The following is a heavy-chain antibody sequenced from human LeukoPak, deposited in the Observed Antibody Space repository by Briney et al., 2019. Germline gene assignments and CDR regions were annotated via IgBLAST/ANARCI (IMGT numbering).Heavy chain of an antibody. V-gene: IGHV4-4*07. D-gene: IGHD6-13*01. CDR2: IYTSGST. CDR1: GGSISSYY. J-gene: IGHJ4*02. CDR3: ARAGDSSRWYGIDC. Sequence: SETLSLTCTVSGGSISSYYWSWIRQPAGKGLEWIGRIYTSGSTNYNPSLKSRVTISVDRSKNQFSLKLSSVTAADTAVYYCARAGDSSRWYGIDCWGQGTLVTVSS.